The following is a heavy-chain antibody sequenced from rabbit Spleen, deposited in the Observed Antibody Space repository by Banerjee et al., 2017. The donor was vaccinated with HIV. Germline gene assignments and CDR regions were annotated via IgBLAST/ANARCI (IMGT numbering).Heavy chain of an antibody. CDR1: GFSFSNTYW. J-gene: IGHJ3*01. CDR3: ARNSVAPDYGLTRLPL. V-gene: IGHV1S45*01. Sequence: QEQLVESGGGLVQPEGSLTLTCTASGFSFSNTYWMCWVRQAPGKGLEWIACIRGGTGYIFYASWAKGRFTITRSTSLNTVTLQMTSLTAADTATYFCARNSVAPDYGLTRLPLWGPGTLVTVS. CDR2: IRGGTGYI. D-gene: IGHD2-1*01.